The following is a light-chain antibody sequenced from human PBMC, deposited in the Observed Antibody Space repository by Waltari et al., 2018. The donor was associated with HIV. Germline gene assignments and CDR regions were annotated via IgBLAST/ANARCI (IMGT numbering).Light chain of an antibody. CDR3: CSYAGSSTWV. J-gene: IGLJ3*02. CDR1: SSAVGGYNH. V-gene: IGLV2-23*02. CDR2: DVS. Sequence: QSALTQPASVSGSPGQSITISCTGTSSAVGGYNHVSWYQQHPGKAPKLMIYDVSKRPSGVSNRFSGSKSGNTASLTISGLQAEDEADYYCCSYAGSSTWVFGGGTKLTVL.